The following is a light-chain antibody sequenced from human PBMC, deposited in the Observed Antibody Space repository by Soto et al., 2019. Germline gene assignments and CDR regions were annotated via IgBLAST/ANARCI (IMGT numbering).Light chain of an antibody. CDR1: QGIRNF. Sequence: DIQMTQSPTSLSASVGDRVTITCRASQGIRNFVAWYQQKPGKAPKLLIYAASTLQSGVPSRFSGSGSVTDFTLTITSLQPEDVATYSCQKYSSVPVFGPGTKVEIK. J-gene: IGKJ3*01. CDR3: QKYSSVPV. CDR2: AAS. V-gene: IGKV1-27*01.